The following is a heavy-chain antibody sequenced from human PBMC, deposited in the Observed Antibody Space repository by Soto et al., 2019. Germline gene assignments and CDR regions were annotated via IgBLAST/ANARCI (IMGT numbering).Heavy chain of an antibody. Sequence: QVHLVQSGAEVKKPGPSGKVSCKGSGYAFTTYGITWVRQAPGQGLEWMGWISANNVNTNYAQKLQGRVTVTRDTSTSTAYMELRSLRSDDTAVYYCARGRYGDYWGQGALVTVSS. J-gene: IGHJ4*02. V-gene: IGHV1-18*01. CDR1: GYAFTTYG. CDR2: ISANNVNT. D-gene: IGHD1-1*01. CDR3: ARGRYGDY.